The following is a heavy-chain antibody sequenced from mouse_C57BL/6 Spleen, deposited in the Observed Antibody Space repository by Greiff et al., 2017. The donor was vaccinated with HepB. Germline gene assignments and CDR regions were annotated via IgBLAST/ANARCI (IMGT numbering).Heavy chain of an antibody. CDR1: GFSLTSYG. CDR3: ARTRGGYYFDY. Sequence: VKVVESGPGLVQPSQSLSITCTVSGFSLTSYGVHWVRQSPGKGLEWLGVRWRGGRTDYNAAFMSRLSITKDNSKSQVFFKMNSLQADDTAIYYCARTRGGYYFDYWGQGTTRTVSS. J-gene: IGHJ2*01. CDR2: RWRGGRT. V-gene: IGHV2-5*01.